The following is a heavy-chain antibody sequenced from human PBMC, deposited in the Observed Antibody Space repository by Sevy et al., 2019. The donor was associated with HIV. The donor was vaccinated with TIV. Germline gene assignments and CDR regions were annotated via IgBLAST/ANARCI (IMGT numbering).Heavy chain of an antibody. CDR1: GFTFSSYS. J-gene: IGHJ3*02. D-gene: IGHD3-22*01. V-gene: IGHV3-48*02. CDR2: TSSSSSTI. CDR3: ARDRGYYDSSGYGDDAFDI. Sequence: GGSLRLSCAASGFTFSSYSMNWVRQAPGKGLEWVSYTSSSSSTIYYADSVKGRFTISRDNAKNSLYLQMNSLRDEDTAVYYCARDRGYYDSSGYGDDAFDIWGQGTMVTVSS.